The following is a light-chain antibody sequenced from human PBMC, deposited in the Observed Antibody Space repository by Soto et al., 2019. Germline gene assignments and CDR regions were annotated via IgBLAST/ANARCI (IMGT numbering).Light chain of an antibody. J-gene: IGLJ2*01. CDR2: EVS. V-gene: IGLV2-14*01. Sequence: QSALTQPASVSGSPGQSITISCTGTSSDVGGNKYVSWYQQCPGKAPKLIIFEVSNRPSGVSDRFSGSKSGNVASLTISGLQAEDEADYYCSAYTTSSTLAFGGGTKVTVL. CDR3: SAYTTSSTLA. CDR1: SSDVGGNKY.